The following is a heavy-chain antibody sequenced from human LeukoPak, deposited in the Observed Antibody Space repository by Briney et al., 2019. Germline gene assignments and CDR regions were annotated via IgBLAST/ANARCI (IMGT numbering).Heavy chain of an antibody. CDR3: ARDGDGSSPPFDY. CDR2: IKQDGSEK. Sequence: GGSLRLSCAASGFTFSSYWMSWVRQAPGKGLEWVANIKQDGSEKYYVDSVKGRFTISRDNAKNSVNLQMNSLRAEDTAVYYCARDGDGSSPPFDYWGQGTLVTISS. V-gene: IGHV3-7*01. CDR1: GFTFSSYW. D-gene: IGHD2-15*01. J-gene: IGHJ4*02.